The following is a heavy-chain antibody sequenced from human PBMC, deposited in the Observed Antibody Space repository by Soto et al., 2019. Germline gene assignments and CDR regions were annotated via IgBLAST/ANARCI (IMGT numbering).Heavy chain of an antibody. CDR1: GYTFTSYG. J-gene: IGHJ6*03. V-gene: IGHV1-18*01. CDR3: ARDHEEGSSSWYVNYYYYYMDV. CDR2: ISAYNGNT. D-gene: IGHD6-13*01. Sequence: ASVKVSCKASGYTFTSYGISWVRQAPGQGLEWMGWISAYNGNTNYAQKLQGRVTMTTGTSTSTAYMELRSLRSDDTAVYYCARDHEEGSSSWYVNYYYYYMDVWGKGTTVTVSS.